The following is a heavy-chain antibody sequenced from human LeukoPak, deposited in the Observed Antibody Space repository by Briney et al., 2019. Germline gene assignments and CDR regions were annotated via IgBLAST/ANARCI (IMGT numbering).Heavy chain of an antibody. V-gene: IGHV3-30*18. CDR2: ISYDGSNK. Sequence: GGSLRLSCAASGFTFRSYGMHWVRQAPGKGLEWVAVISYDGSNKYYADSVKGRFTISRDNSKNTLYLQMNSLRAEDTAVYYCAKGIVGATWHDFTDYWGQGTLVTVSS. D-gene: IGHD1-26*01. J-gene: IGHJ4*02. CDR1: GFTFRSYG. CDR3: AKGIVGATWHDFTDY.